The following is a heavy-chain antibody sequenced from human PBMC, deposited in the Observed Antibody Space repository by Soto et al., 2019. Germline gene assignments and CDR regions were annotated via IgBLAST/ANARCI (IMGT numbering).Heavy chain of an antibody. CDR1: GGSISSGGYY. D-gene: IGHD4-17*01. J-gene: IGHJ4*02. CDR2: IYYRGSN. CDR3: AGDYDYGGKFDY. V-gene: IGHV4-31*03. Sequence: QVQLQESGPGLVKPSQTLSLTCTVSGGSISSGGYYWSWIRQHPEKGLEWIGYIYYRGSNYYNPSRKSRVTISVDTSKNQFSLKLSSVTDADTAVYYCAGDYDYGGKFDYWGQGTLVTVSS.